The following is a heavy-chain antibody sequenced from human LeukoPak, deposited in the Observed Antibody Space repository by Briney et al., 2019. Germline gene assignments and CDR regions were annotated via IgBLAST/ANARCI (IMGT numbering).Heavy chain of an antibody. CDR3: ARRRRYFDCIWDY. CDR1: GGSFSGYY. Sequence: SETLSLTCAVYGGSFSGYYWSWIRQPPGKGLEWIGEINHSGSTNYNPSLKSRVTISVDTSKNQFSLKLSSVTAADTAVHYCARRRRYFDCIWDYWGQGTLVTVSS. D-gene: IGHD3-9*01. J-gene: IGHJ4*02. CDR2: INHSGST. V-gene: IGHV4-34*01.